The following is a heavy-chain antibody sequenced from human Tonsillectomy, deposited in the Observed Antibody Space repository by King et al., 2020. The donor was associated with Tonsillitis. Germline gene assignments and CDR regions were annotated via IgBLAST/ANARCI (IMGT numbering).Heavy chain of an antibody. CDR1: GLSFSNSW. V-gene: IGHV3-74*01. CDR2: INSDGSST. CDR3: ARDLYYKPDY. J-gene: IGHJ4*01. D-gene: IGHD3-10*01. Sequence: VQLVESGGDLVQPGGSLRLSCVASGLSFSNSWMHWVRQAPGKGLVWVSLINSDGSSTTYADSVKGRFTISRDNAKNTVYLQMSSLRADDTAVYYCARDLYYKPDYWGHGTLVTVSS.